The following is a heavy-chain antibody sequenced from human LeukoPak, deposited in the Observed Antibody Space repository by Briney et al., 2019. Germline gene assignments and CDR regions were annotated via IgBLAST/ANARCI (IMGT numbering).Heavy chain of an antibody. CDR3: ASGGRNGDNWFDP. D-gene: IGHD1-1*01. J-gene: IGHJ5*02. CDR2: ISWNSGSI. V-gene: IGHV3-9*01. CDR1: GFTFSSYA. Sequence: PGGSLRLSCAASGFTFSSYAMHWVRQAPGKGLEWVSGISWNSGSIGYADSVKGRFTISRDNAKNSLYLQMNSLRAEDTALYYCASGGRNGDNWFDPWGQGTLVTVSS.